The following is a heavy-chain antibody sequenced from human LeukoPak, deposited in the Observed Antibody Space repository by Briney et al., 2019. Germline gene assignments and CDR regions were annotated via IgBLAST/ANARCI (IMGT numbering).Heavy chain of an antibody. CDR2: ISYDGSNK. CDR3: AKPRITGTPFDY. CDR1: GFTFSSYA. D-gene: IGHD1-20*01. V-gene: IGHV3-30-3*02. Sequence: GGSLRLSCAASGFTFSSYAMHWVRQAPGKGLEWVAVISYDGSNKYYADSVKGRFTISRDNSKNTLYLQMNSLRAEDTAVYYCAKPRITGTPFDYWGQGTLVTVSS. J-gene: IGHJ4*02.